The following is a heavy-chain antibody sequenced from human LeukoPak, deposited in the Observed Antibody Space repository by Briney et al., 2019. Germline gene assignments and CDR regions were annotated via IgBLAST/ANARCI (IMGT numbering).Heavy chain of an antibody. J-gene: IGHJ5*02. CDR2: INPNSGGT. Sequence: GASVKVSCKASGYTFISYYIHWVRQAPGQGLEWMGWINPNSGGTNYAQKFQGRVTMTRDTSISTAYMGLSRPRSDDTAVYYCARDALRNRHWGAWFDPWGQGTLVTVSS. CDR3: ARDALRNRHWGAWFDP. D-gene: IGHD7-27*01. V-gene: IGHV1-2*02. CDR1: GYTFISYY.